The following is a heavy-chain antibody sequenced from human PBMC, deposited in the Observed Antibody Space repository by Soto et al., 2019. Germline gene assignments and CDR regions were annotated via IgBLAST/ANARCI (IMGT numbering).Heavy chain of an antibody. D-gene: IGHD2-15*01. V-gene: IGHV3-23*01. J-gene: IGHJ3*02. CDR1: GFTFSSYA. CDR2: ISGSGGST. Sequence: EVQLLESGGGLVQPGGSLRLSCAASGFTFSSYAMSWVRQAPGKGLEWVSAISGSGGSTYYADSVKGRFTISRDNSKNTLYMQMNSLRAEDIALYYCAKGGYCSGYSCYDLRAFDIWGQGTMVTVSS. CDR3: AKGGYCSGYSCYDLRAFDI.